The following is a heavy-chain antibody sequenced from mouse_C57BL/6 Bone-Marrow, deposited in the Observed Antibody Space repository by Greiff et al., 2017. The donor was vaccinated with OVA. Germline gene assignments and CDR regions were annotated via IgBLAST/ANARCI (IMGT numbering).Heavy chain of an antibody. CDR1: GYTFTDYY. D-gene: IGHD1-1*01. J-gene: IGHJ3*01. CDR2: INPNNGGT. V-gene: IGHV1-26*01. CDR3: ACSYVAY. Sequence: VQLQQPGPELVKPGASVKISCKASGYTFTDYYMNWVKQSHGKSLEWIGDINPNNGGTSYNQKFKGKATLTVDKSSSTAYMELRSLTSEDSAVYYCACSYVAYWGQGTLVTVSA.